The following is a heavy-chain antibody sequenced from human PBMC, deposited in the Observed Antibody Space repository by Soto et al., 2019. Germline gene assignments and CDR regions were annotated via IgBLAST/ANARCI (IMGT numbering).Heavy chain of an antibody. CDR3: ARRSDRGYGYGPDY. V-gene: IGHV5-51*01. D-gene: IGHD5-12*01. J-gene: IGHJ4*02. CDR1: GYSFTTYW. Sequence: LGESLKISCKGSGYSFTTYWIGWVRQMPGKGLEWMGIIYPGDSDARYSPSVQGQVTISVDKSINTAYMQWSSLRASDTAMYYCARRSDRGYGYGPDYWGQGTLVTVSS. CDR2: IYPGDSDA.